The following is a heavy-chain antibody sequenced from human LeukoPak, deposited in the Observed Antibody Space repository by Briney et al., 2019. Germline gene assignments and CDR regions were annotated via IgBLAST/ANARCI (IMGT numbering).Heavy chain of an antibody. D-gene: IGHD2-15*01. Sequence: PSETLSLTCAVYGGSFSGYYWSWIRQPPGKGLEWMGEINHSGSTNYNPSLKGRVTISVDTSKNQFSLKLSSVTAADTAVYYCARYIVVVVPAPYYYMDVWGKGTTVTVSS. CDR1: GGSFSGYY. CDR2: INHSGST. V-gene: IGHV4-34*01. CDR3: ARYIVVVVPAPYYYMDV. J-gene: IGHJ6*03.